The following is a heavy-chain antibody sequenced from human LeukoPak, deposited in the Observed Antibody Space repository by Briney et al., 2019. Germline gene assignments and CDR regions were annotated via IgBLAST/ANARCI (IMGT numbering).Heavy chain of an antibody. V-gene: IGHV3-21*04. CDR2: ISSSSSYI. CDR3: ARGAGGTYSYYFDS. CDR1: GFTFSSYS. D-gene: IGHD1-26*01. Sequence: GGSLRLSCAASGFTFSSYSMNWVRQAPVNGLEWVSAISSSSSYIYYADSVKGRFTISRDNSKNTLYLQMNNLRAEDTAVYYWARGAGGTYSYYFDSWGQGTLVTVSS. J-gene: IGHJ4*02.